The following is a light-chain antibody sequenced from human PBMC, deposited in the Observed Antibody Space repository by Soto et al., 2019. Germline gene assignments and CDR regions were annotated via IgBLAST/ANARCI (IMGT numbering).Light chain of an antibody. V-gene: IGKV1-5*01. J-gene: IGKJ5*01. Sequence: DIQMTQSPSSLSASVGDRVTITCQASQGINNYLAWYQQKPGKAPKLLIYDASTLERGVPSRFSGTGSGTEFTLTISSLQPDDFATYYCQQYYRSSITFGQGTRLEIK. CDR1: QGINNY. CDR3: QQYYRSSIT. CDR2: DAS.